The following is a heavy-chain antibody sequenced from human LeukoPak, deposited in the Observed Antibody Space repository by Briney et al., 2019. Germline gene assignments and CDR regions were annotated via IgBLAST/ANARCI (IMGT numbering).Heavy chain of an antibody. V-gene: IGHV1-69*04. D-gene: IGHD3-10*01. CDR1: GGTFSSYA. CDR3: ARGPMVRGGDYFDY. Sequence: SVKVSCKASGGTFSSYAISWVRQAPGQGLEWMGRIIPILGIANYAQKLQGRVTITADKSTSTAYMELSSLRSEDTAVYYCARGPMVRGGDYFDYWGQGTLVTVSS. CDR2: IIPILGIA. J-gene: IGHJ4*02.